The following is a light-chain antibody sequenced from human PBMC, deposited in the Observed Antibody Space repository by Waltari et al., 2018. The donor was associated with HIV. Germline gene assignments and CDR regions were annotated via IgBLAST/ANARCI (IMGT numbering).Light chain of an antibody. J-gene: IGKJ1*01. CDR3: QQYNSQWT. CDR1: RSVGPW. CDR2: EAS. V-gene: IGKV1-5*03. Sequence: QLSQSPSTLSASIGERVTITCRASRSVGPWLAWYQQKPGKGPRLLIYEASNLHGGVPSRFAGRGSGTDFTLTINSLQPEDSATYYCQQYNSQWTFGQGTKVEIK.